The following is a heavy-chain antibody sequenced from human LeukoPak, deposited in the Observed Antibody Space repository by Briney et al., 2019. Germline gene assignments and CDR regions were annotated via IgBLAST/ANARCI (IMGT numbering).Heavy chain of an antibody. J-gene: IGHJ4*02. CDR3: ARKSDSLMVRGGDC. CDR2: VTNSGGST. Sequence: GGSLRLSCAASGFIFSIYAMSWVRQAPGKGLEWVSSVTNSGGSTYYADSVKGRFAISRDNSKNTLYLQMNTLRADDTAVYYCARKSDSLMVRGGDCWGQGALVTVSS. CDR1: GFIFSIYA. D-gene: IGHD3-10*01. V-gene: IGHV3-23*01.